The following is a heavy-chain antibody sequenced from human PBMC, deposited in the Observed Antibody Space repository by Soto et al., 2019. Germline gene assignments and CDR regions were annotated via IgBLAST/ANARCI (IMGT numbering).Heavy chain of an antibody. CDR1: GFTFSSYW. V-gene: IGHV3-7*01. D-gene: IGHD2-21*01. J-gene: IGHJ3*02. Sequence: GGSLRLSCAASGFTFSSYWMSWVRQAPGKGLEWVANIKQDGSEKYYVDSVKGRFTISRDNAKNSLYLQMNSLRAEDTAVYYCARGFGGGEDYDQGGAFDIWGQGTMVTVSS. CDR2: IKQDGSEK. CDR3: ARGFGGGEDYDQGGAFDI.